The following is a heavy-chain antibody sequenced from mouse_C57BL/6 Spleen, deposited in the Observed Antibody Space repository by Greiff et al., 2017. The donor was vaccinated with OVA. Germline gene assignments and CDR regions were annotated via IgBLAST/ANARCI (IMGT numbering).Heavy chain of an antibody. V-gene: IGHV5-6*01. Sequence: EVQLQESGGDLVKPGGSLKLSCAASGFTFSSYGMSWVRQTPDKRLEWVATISSGGSYTYYPDSVKGRFTISRDNAKNTLYLQMSSLKSEDTAMYYCARKDYDYDSAWFAYWGQGTLVTVSA. CDR1: GFTFSSYG. J-gene: IGHJ3*01. CDR3: ARKDYDYDSAWFAY. D-gene: IGHD2-4*01. CDR2: ISSGGSYT.